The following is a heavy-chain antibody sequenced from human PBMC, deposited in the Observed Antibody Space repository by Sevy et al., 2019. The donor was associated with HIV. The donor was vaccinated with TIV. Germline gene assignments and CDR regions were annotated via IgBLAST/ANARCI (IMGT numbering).Heavy chain of an antibody. CDR2: ISYDGSNK. CDR1: GFTFSSYG. D-gene: IGHD2-21*02. CDR3: AKDPAYCGGDCYPTGAFDI. J-gene: IGHJ3*02. V-gene: IGHV3-30*18. Sequence: GSLRLSCAASGFTFSSYGMHWVRQAPGKGLEWVAVISYDGSNKYYADSVKGRFTISRDNSKNTLYLQMNSLRAEDTAVYYCAKDPAYCGGDCYPTGAFDIWGQGTMVTVSS.